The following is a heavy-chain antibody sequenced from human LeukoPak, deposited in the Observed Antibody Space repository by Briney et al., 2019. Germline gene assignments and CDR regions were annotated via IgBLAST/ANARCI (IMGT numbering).Heavy chain of an antibody. Sequence: PGGSLRLSCEASGFTFDDYGMSWVRQSTGKGLEWVSAITNWNGGSTGYADSVRGRFTISRDNAKNSLYLQMNSLRAEDTAVYYCAKDGSSGWYPIDYWGQGTLVTVSS. CDR3: AKDGSSGWYPIDY. V-gene: IGHV3-20*04. D-gene: IGHD6-19*01. J-gene: IGHJ4*02. CDR1: GFTFDDYG. CDR2: ITNWNGGST.